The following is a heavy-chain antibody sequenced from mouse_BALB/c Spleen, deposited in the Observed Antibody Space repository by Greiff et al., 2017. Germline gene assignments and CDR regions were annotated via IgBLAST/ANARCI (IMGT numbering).Heavy chain of an antibody. J-gene: IGHJ1*01. Sequence: EVQLVESGGDLVKPGGSRKLSCAASGFTFSSFGMHWVRQAPEKGLEWVAYISSGSSTIYYADTVKGRFTISRDNPKNTLFLQMTSLRSEDTAMYYCARSYWDGYFDVWGAGTTVTVSS. CDR3: ARSYWDGYFDV. CDR1: GFTFSSFG. CDR2: ISSGSSTI. V-gene: IGHV5-17*02. D-gene: IGHD4-1*01.